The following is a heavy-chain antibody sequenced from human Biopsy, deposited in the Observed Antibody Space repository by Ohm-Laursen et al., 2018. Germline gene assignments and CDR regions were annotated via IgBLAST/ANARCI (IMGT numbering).Heavy chain of an antibody. V-gene: IGHV1-24*01. D-gene: IGHD1-1*01. CDR2: FAPENGKT. Sequence: SVKVSCKVSGYAVTEFSMHWVRQAPGKGLEWMGGFAPENGKTIYTQKFQGRVTMTEDTSTDTAYMELSSLRSEDTAVYYCAADINVWNVNYWGQGTQVTVSS. J-gene: IGHJ4*02. CDR1: GYAVTEFS. CDR3: AADINVWNVNY.